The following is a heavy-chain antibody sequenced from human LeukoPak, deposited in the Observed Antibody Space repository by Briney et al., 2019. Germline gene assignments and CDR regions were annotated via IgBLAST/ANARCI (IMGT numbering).Heavy chain of an antibody. CDR2: IKQDGSEK. V-gene: IGHV3-7*03. CDR1: GFTFSSYW. CDR3: ARDRVVVVVAATYYGMDV. Sequence: GGSLRLSCAASGFTFSSYWMSWVRQAPGKGLEWVANIKQDGSEKYYVDSVKGRFTISRDNAKNSLYLQMNSLRAEDTAVYYCARDRVVVVVAATYYGMDVWGKGTTVTVSS. D-gene: IGHD2-15*01. J-gene: IGHJ6*04.